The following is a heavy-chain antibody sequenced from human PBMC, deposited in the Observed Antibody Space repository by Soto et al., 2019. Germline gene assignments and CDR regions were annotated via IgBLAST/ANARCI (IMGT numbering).Heavy chain of an antibody. D-gene: IGHD1-26*01. CDR3: ARQAPLRDSGSYFWYYGMDV. Sequence: PSETLSLTCAVYAGSFSGYYWTWIRQPPGTGLEWIGEINHSGSTNYNPSLKSRVTISVDTSKNQFSLKLTSVTAADTAVYYCARQAPLRDSGSYFWYYGMDVWGQGTTVTVSS. CDR2: INHSGST. CDR1: AGSFSGYY. V-gene: IGHV4-34*01. J-gene: IGHJ6*02.